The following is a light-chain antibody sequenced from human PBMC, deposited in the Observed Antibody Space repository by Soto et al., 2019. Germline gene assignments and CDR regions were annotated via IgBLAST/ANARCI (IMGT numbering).Light chain of an antibody. Sequence: EIVLTQSPGTLSLFPGKRATLSCRASQTVTSTLLAWFQQKPGQAPGLLIYRASSRATGVPDRFSGSGSGTDFTLTISRLEPEDFALYYCQQYGDAPITFGQGTRLEIK. CDR3: QQYGDAPIT. CDR1: QTVTSTL. J-gene: IGKJ5*01. V-gene: IGKV3-20*01. CDR2: RAS.